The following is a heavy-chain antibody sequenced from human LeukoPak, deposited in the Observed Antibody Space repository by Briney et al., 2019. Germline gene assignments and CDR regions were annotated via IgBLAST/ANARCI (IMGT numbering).Heavy chain of an antibody. D-gene: IGHD3-16*01. CDR3: ARDSPRGYYFDY. V-gene: IGHV4-39*07. Sequence: NASETLSLTCTVSGGSISSGSYYWAWIRQPPGKGLEWIASIYYSGSTYYNPSLKSRVTISVDTSRNQFSLKLSSVTAADTAVYYCARDSPRGYYFDYWGQGTLVTVSS. CDR1: GGSISSGSYY. CDR2: IYYSGST. J-gene: IGHJ4*02.